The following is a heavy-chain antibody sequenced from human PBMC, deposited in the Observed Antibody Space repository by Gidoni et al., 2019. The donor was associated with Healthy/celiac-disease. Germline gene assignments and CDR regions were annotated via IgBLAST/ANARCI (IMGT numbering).Heavy chain of an antibody. V-gene: IGHV1-69*01. Sequence: QVQLVQSGAEVKKPGSSVKVSCKASGGTFSSYAISWVRQAPGQGLEWMGGIIPIFGTANYAQKFQGRVTITADESTSTAYMELSSLRSEDTAVYYCVGGRRTKGWLQPRYFDYWGQGTLVTVSS. CDR2: IIPIFGTA. CDR1: GGTFSSYA. J-gene: IGHJ4*02. D-gene: IGHD5-12*01. CDR3: VGGRRTKGWLQPRYFDY.